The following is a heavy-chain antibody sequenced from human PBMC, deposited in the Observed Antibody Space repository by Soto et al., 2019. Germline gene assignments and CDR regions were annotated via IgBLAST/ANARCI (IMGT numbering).Heavy chain of an antibody. D-gene: IGHD1-7*01. CDR1: GFTFSSYA. CDR2: MSGSSSTT. Sequence: SGGSLRLSCAASGFTFSSYAMSWVRQAPGGGLEWVSSMSGSSSTTYYADSVRGRFTISRDRSKNTLYLQMSSLRAEDTALFYCAKNQERELPRVIDFWGQGTLVTVSS. V-gene: IGHV3-23*01. CDR3: AKNQERELPRVIDF. J-gene: IGHJ4*02.